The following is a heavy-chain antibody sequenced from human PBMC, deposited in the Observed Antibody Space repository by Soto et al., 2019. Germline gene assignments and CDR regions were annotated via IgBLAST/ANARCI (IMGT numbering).Heavy chain of an antibody. Sequence: QVQLQESGPGLVKPSETLSLTCTVSGGSITNYYCSWFRQPPGKGLEWIGYIQSNGYSAYNLSLRRRVSMSMDTSKTQFSLLLASVTATDTAVYYCARHGFGSLHGLVDVWGQGTTVIVSS. J-gene: IGHJ6*02. CDR1: GGSITNYY. V-gene: IGHV4-59*08. CDR2: IQSNGYS. D-gene: IGHD3-10*01. CDR3: ARHGFGSLHGLVDV.